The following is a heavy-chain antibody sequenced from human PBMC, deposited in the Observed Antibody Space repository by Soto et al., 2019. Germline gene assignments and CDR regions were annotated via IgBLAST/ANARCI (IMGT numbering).Heavy chain of an antibody. D-gene: IGHD4-17*01. CDR3: AKLPSTVTTFSDF. J-gene: IGHJ4*02. V-gene: IGHV3-23*01. CDR1: GFSFSSYA. CDR2: ISGSGGST. Sequence: PGGSLRLSCAASGFSFSSYAMSWVRQAPGEGLEWVSAISGSGGSTYYADSVKGRFTISRDNFKNTLDLQMNSPRADDTSVYFCAKLPSTVTTFSDFWGQGTLVTVSS.